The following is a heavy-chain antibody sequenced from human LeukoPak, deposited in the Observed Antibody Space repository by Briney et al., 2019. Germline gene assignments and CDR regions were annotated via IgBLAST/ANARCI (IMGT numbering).Heavy chain of an antibody. CDR1: GGTFSSYA. D-gene: IGHD2-15*01. V-gene: IGHV1-69*04. Sequence: SVKVSCKASGGTFSSYAISWVRQAPGQGLEWMGRINLILGIQNYAGKIQGRVTITADKSTSTAYMELSSLRSEDTAVYYGARGPVVVAAMELRSDWFDPWGRGTLVTVSS. CDR3: ARGPVVVAAMELRSDWFDP. J-gene: IGHJ5*02. CDR2: INLILGIQ.